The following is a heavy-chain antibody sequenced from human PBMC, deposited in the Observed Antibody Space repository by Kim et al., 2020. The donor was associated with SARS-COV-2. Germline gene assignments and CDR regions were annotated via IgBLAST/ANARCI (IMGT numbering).Heavy chain of an antibody. CDR3: ARSFGELLYGAFDY. V-gene: IGHV4-34*01. D-gene: IGHD3-10*01. CDR1: GGSFSGYY. J-gene: IGHJ4*02. CDR2: INHSGST. Sequence: SETLSLTCAVYGGSFSGYYWSWIRQPPGKGLEWIGEINHSGSTNYNPSLKSRVTISVDTSKNQFSLKLSSVTAADTAVYYCARSFGELLYGAFDYWGQGTLVTVSS.